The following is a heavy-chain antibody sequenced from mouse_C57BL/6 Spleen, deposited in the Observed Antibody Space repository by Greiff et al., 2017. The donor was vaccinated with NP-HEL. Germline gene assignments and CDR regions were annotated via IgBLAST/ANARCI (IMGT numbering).Heavy chain of an antibody. V-gene: IGHV1-52*01. CDR1: GYTFTSYW. CDR2: IDPSDSET. CDR3: ARRDWDKGYFDV. J-gene: IGHJ1*03. Sequence: QVQLQQPGAELVRPGSSVKLSCKASGYTFTSYWMHWVKQRPIQGLEWIGNIDPSDSETHYNQKFKDKATLTVDKSSSTAYMQLSSLTSEDSAVYYCARRDWDKGYFDVWGTGTTVTVSS. D-gene: IGHD4-1*01.